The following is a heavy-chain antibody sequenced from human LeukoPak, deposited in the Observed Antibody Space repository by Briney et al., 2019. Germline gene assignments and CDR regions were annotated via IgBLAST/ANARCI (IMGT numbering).Heavy chain of an antibody. V-gene: IGHV3-33*01. CDR3: TRYNNDHFDY. Sequence: GGSLRLSCAGSGFTFGGYGMHWFRQTPGKGLEWVAVIAYDGGRAFYADSVKGRFTISRDNSKNTMSVQMDDLRAEDTAVYYCTRYNNDHFDYWGEGTLVTVSS. CDR1: GFTFGGYG. CDR2: IAYDGGRA. J-gene: IGHJ4*02. D-gene: IGHD1-14*01.